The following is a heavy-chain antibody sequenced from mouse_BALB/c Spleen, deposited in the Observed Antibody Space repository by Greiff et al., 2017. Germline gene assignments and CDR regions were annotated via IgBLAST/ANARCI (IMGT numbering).Heavy chain of an antibody. Sequence: EVKLMESGPELVKPGASVKISCKASGYTFTDYNMHWVKQSHGKSLEWIGYIYPYNGGTGYNQKFKSKATLTVDNSSSTAYMELRSLTSEDSAVYYCARSSLVTGAWFAYWGQGTLVTVSA. CDR2: IYPYNGGT. J-gene: IGHJ3*01. V-gene: IGHV1S29*02. CDR1: GYTFTDYN. CDR3: ARSSLVTGAWFAY. D-gene: IGHD4-1*01.